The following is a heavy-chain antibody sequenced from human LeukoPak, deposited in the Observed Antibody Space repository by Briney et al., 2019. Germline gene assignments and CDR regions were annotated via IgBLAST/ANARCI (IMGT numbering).Heavy chain of an antibody. J-gene: IGHJ3*02. Sequence: SETLSLTCTVSGGPISPYYWSWIRQPPGKGLEWIGYIYYSGSTNYNPSLKSRVTLSVDTSKNQFSLKLSSVTAAVTAVYYCARHYGDVMATGKTDAFDIWGQGTMVTVSS. CDR1: GGPISPYY. D-gene: IGHD5-24*01. CDR2: IYYSGST. V-gene: IGHV4-59*08. CDR3: ARHYGDVMATGKTDAFDI.